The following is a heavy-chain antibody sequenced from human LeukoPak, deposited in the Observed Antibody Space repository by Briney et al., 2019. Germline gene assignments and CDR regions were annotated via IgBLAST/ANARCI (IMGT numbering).Heavy chain of an antibody. J-gene: IGHJ5*02. CDR1: GFTFSDHW. CDR2: IKLDGSEK. CDR3: ARVLSIGFSRYNGFGP. D-gene: IGHD2/OR15-2a*01. Sequence: PGGSLRLSCVASGFTFSDHWMDWVRQAPGKGLEWVANIKLDGSEKNYVDSVKGRFTISRDNVKNSLHLQMNSLRVEDTAVYYWARVLSIGFSRYNGFGPWGQGTLVTVS. V-gene: IGHV3-7*04.